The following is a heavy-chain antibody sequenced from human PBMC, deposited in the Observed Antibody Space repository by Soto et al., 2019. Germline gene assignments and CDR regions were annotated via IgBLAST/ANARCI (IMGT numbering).Heavy chain of an antibody. CDR1: GGSISSYH. V-gene: IGHV4-59*08. D-gene: IGHD3-22*01. CDR3: ARYYYESSGYDFDS. Sequence: SETLSLTCTVSGGSISSYHWSWIRQTPGKGLEWIGYVHYSWGSNYNPSLKSRVAISLDTSKSQFSLKLTSVTATDTAVYYCARYYYESSGYDFDSWGQGTLVTVS. J-gene: IGHJ4*02. CDR2: VHYSWGS.